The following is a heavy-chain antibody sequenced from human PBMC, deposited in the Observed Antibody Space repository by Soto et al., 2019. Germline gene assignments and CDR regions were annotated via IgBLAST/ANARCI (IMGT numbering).Heavy chain of an antibody. CDR2: IYYSGST. V-gene: IGHV4-39*01. Sequence: QLQLQESGPGLVKPSETLSLTCTVSGGSISSSSYYWGWIRPPPGKGLEWIGSIYYSGSTYYNPTFKSRVTISVDTSKIQFSLKLSSVTAADTAVYYCERLYYNGSYREKADYWVQGTLVTVSS. J-gene: IGHJ4*02. CDR3: ERLYYNGSYREKADY. CDR1: GGSISSSSYY. D-gene: IGHD3-16*02.